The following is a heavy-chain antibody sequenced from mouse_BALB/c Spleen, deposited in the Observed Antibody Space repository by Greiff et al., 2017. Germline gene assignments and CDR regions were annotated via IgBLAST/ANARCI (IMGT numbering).Heavy chain of an antibody. CDR2: ISNLAYSI. CDR3: ARESGGYYAMDY. Sequence: EVMLVESGGGLVQPGGSRKLSCAASGFTFSDYGMAWVRQAPGKGPEWVAFISNLAYSIYYADTVTGRFTISRENAKNTLYLEMSSLRSEDTAMYYCARESGGYYAMDYWGQGTSVTVSS. J-gene: IGHJ4*01. CDR1: GFTFSDYG. V-gene: IGHV5-15*02.